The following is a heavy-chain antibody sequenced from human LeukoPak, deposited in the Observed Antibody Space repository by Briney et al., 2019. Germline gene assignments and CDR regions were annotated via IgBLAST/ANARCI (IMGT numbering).Heavy chain of an antibody. CDR1: GFTFSDYF. V-gene: IGHV3-11*01. CDR3: AREGPMLRGVIGGKIDY. J-gene: IGHJ4*02. CDR2: ISRSGGYI. D-gene: IGHD3-10*01. Sequence: GGSLRLSCAASGFTFSDYFMSWIRQAPGKGLEWVSYISRSGGYISYADSVKGRFTISRDNAKNSLYLQMSSLRAEDTAIYYCAREGPMLRGVIGGKIDYWGQGTLVTVSS.